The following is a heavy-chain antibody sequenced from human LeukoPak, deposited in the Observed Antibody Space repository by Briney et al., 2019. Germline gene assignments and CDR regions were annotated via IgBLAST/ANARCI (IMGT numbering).Heavy chain of an antibody. V-gene: IGHV4-34*01. CDR1: GGSFSGYY. Sequence: SETLSLTCAVYGGSFSGYYWSWIRQPPGKGLEWIGEINHSGSTNYNPSLKSRVTISVDTSKNQFSLKLSSVTAADTAVYYCARDRYCGSTSCYNAFDIWGQGTMVTVSS. D-gene: IGHD2-2*02. CDR2: INHSGST. CDR3: ARDRYCGSTSCYNAFDI. J-gene: IGHJ3*02.